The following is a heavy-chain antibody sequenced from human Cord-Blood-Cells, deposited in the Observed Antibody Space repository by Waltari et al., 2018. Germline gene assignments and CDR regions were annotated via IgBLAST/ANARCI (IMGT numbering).Heavy chain of an antibody. CDR1: GGSFSGYY. CDR3: ARSSSIAARGWDY. CDR2: INHSGST. V-gene: IGHV4-34*01. Sequence: VQLQQWGAGLLKPSETLSLTCAVYGGSFSGYYWSWIRQPPGKGLEWIGEINHSGSTNYNPSLKSRVTISVDTAKSQFSLKLSSVTAADTAVYYCARSSSIAARGWDYWGQGTLVTVSS. J-gene: IGHJ4*02. D-gene: IGHD6-6*01.